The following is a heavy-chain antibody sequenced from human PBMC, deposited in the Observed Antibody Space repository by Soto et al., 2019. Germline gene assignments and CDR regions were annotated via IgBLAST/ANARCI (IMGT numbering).Heavy chain of an antibody. Sequence: GGSLRLSCAASGFTFSGSAMHWVRQASGKGLEWVGRIRSKANSYATAYAASVKGRFTISRDDSKNTAYLQMNSLKTEDTAVYYCTRTALLDYYYYYMDVWGKGTTVTVSS. J-gene: IGHJ6*03. CDR2: IRSKANSYAT. D-gene: IGHD2-15*01. CDR3: TRTALLDYYYYYMDV. CDR1: GFTFSGSA. V-gene: IGHV3-73*01.